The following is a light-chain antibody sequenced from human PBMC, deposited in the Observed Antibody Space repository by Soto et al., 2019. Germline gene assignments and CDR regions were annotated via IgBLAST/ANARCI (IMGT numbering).Light chain of an antibody. V-gene: IGKV3-20*01. CDR2: GAS. CDR3: QQSVSSPYT. J-gene: IGKJ2*01. Sequence: EIVLTQSPGTLSLSPGERATLSCRASQSVSSSYLAWYQQRPGQAPRLLIYGASSRATGIPDRFSGTGSGTDFTLTFSRLEPEDFAVYYCQQSVSSPYTFGQGTKLEIK. CDR1: QSVSSSY.